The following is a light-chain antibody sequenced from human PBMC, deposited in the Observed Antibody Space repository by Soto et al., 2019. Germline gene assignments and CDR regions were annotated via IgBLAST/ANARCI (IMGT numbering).Light chain of an antibody. CDR2: RNN. V-gene: IGLV1-44*01. Sequence: QSVLTQPPSASETPGQRVTISCSGSSSNIGSYTVNWYQQFPGTTPKLLIERNNQRPSGGPDRFSGSKSGTSASLAISGLQSEDEADYYCAAWDDSRNGVVFGGGTKVTVL. CDR3: AAWDDSRNGVV. J-gene: IGLJ2*01. CDR1: SSNIGSYT.